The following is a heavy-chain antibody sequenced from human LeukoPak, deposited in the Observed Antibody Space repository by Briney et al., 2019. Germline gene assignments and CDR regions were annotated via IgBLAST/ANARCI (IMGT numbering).Heavy chain of an antibody. Sequence: SETLSLTCTVSGGSLSSSSYCWGWIRQPPGKGLEWIGSIYYSGSTYYNPSLKSRVTISVDTSKNQFSLKLSSVTAADTAVYYCARHIQTSDYYDSSGYALFAFDIWGQGTMVTVSS. D-gene: IGHD3-22*01. CDR1: GGSLSSSSYC. CDR3: ARHIQTSDYYDSSGYALFAFDI. CDR2: IYYSGST. J-gene: IGHJ3*02. V-gene: IGHV4-39*01.